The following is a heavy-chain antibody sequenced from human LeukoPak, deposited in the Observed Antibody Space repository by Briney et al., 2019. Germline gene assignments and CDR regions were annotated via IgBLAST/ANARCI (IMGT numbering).Heavy chain of an antibody. CDR1: GGSISSGSYY. Sequence: KPSETLSLTCTVSGGSISSGSYYWSWIRQPAGKGLEWIGRIYTSGSTNYNPSLKSRVTISVDTSKNQFSLKLSSVTAADTAVYYCASTFGYSSGWYREEYWYFDLWGRGTLVTVSS. CDR2: IYTSGST. CDR3: ASTFGYSSGWYREEYWYFDL. D-gene: IGHD6-19*01. V-gene: IGHV4-61*02. J-gene: IGHJ2*01.